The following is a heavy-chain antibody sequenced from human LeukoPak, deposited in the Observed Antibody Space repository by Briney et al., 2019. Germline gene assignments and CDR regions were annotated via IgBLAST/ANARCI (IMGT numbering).Heavy chain of an antibody. CDR2: ISGSGGST. CDR1: GFTFSSYA. J-gene: IGHJ4*02. Sequence: GGSLRLSWAASGFTFSSYAMSWVRQAPGKGLEWVSAISGSGGSTYYADSVKGRFTISRDNSKNTLYLQMNSLRAEDTAVYYCAKDQGGSGLHLDYWGQGTLVTVSS. CDR3: AKDQGGSGLHLDY. V-gene: IGHV3-23*01. D-gene: IGHD3-10*01.